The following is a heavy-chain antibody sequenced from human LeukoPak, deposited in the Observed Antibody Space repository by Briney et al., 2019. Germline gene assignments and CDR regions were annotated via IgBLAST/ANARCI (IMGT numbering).Heavy chain of an antibody. CDR3: ARQVDTALGP. V-gene: IGHV3-64*01. Sequence: GGSLRLSCAASGFTFSDYYMSWIRQAPGKGLEYVSAISSNGGSTYYANSVKGRFTISRDNSKNTLYLQMGSLRAEDMAVYYCARQVDTALGPWGQGTLVTVSS. CDR2: ISSNGGST. J-gene: IGHJ4*02. CDR1: GFTFSDYY. D-gene: IGHD5-18*01.